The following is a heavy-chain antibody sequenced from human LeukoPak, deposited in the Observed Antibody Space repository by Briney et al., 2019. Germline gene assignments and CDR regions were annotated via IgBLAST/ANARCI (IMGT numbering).Heavy chain of an antibody. Sequence: SETLSLTCSVSGDSISGRGYYWGWIRQPPGKGLEGIGSIYYSGSTYYNPSLKSRVTISIDTSKNKSSLKLSSESAAGTALDYCARGLNWGQGTMVTVSS. CDR1: GDSISGRGYY. V-gene: IGHV4-39*01. J-gene: IGHJ4*02. CDR3: ARGLN. CDR2: IYYSGST.